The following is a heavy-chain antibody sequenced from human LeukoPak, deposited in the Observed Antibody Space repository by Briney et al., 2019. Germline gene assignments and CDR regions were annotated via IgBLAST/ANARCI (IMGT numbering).Heavy chain of an antibody. CDR3: ARGEDSGRYSLDY. V-gene: IGHV4-34*01. Sequence: TSETLSLTCAVYGGSFSGYYWSWIRQPPGKGLEWIGEINHSGSTNYNPSLKSRVTISVDTSKKQFSLKLSSVTAADTAVYYCARGEDSGRYSLDYWGQGTLVTVSS. J-gene: IGHJ4*02. CDR2: INHSGST. D-gene: IGHD1-26*01. CDR1: GGSFSGYY.